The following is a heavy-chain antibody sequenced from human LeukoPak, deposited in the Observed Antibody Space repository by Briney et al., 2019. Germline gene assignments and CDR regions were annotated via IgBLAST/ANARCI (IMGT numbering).Heavy chain of an antibody. CDR1: GFTLSSYG. CDR3: ARGGVYYDFWSGYHDAFDI. D-gene: IGHD3-3*01. CDR2: IQYDGSNK. Sequence: GGSLRLSCAASGFTLSSYGIHWVRQAPGKGLEWVAFIQYDGSNKYYADSVRGRFTISRDNSKNTLYLQMNSLRAEDTAVYYCARGGVYYDFWSGYHDAFDIWGQGTMVTVSS. J-gene: IGHJ3*02. V-gene: IGHV3-30*02.